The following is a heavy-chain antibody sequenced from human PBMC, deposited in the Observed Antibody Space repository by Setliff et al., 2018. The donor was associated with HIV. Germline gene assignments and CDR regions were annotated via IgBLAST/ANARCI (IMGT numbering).Heavy chain of an antibody. CDR1: GGSITAPYNY. CDR3: ARADLRYYYFDY. V-gene: IGHV4-30-4*01. Sequence: SETLSLTCTVSGGSITAPYNYWSWIRQPPGKGLEWVGYVSYSGATYYNPSLKTRAAISVDTSKNQFSLKLSSVTAADTAVYYCARADLRYYYFDYWGQGTLVTVSS. CDR2: VSYSGAT. J-gene: IGHJ4*02. D-gene: IGHD5-18*01.